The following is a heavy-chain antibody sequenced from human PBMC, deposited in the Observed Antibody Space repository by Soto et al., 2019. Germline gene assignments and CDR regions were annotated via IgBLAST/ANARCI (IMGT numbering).Heavy chain of an antibody. CDR2: IYYSGST. D-gene: IGHD2-15*01. CDR1: GGSVSSGSYY. V-gene: IGHV4-61*01. CDR3: ARGEGVTGYCSGGSCYSWGIWYYYYGMDV. Sequence: SETLSLTCTVSGGSVSSGSYYWSWIRQPPGKGLEWIGYIYYSGSTNYNPSLKSRVTISVGTSKNQFSLKLSSVTAADTAVYYCARGEGVTGYCSGGSCYSWGIWYYYYGMDVWGQGTTVTVSS. J-gene: IGHJ6*02.